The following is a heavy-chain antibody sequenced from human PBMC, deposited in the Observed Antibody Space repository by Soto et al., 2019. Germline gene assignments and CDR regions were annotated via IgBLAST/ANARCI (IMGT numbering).Heavy chain of an antibody. CDR2: IYWDDDK. D-gene: IGHD6-19*01. CDR3: SHIVVAGLGYYFDY. V-gene: IGHV2-5*02. Sequence: QITLKESGPTLVKPTQTLKLTCTFSGFSLSSTRMAVGWIRQPPGKALEWLALIYWDDDKRYSPFLKSRLTITKYTSKNQVVLTMSNMDPVDTARYYCSHIVVAGLGYYFDYWGQGTLVTVSS. J-gene: IGHJ4*02. CDR1: GFSLSSTRMA.